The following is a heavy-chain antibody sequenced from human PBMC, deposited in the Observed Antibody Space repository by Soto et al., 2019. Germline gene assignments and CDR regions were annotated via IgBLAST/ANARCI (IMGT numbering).Heavy chain of an antibody. J-gene: IGHJ4*02. CDR2: ISGGRSSI. V-gene: IGHV3-21*01. Sequence: EVQLVESGGGLVQPGGSLRLSCAASGFSFNNYTMNWVRQAPGKGLQWVSSISGGRSSIYYADSVKGRFTISRDNAKNSLSLQMNSLRADDTAVYYCAISRGATGWGQGTLVTVSS. CDR3: AISRGATG. D-gene: IGHD1-26*01. CDR1: GFSFNNYT.